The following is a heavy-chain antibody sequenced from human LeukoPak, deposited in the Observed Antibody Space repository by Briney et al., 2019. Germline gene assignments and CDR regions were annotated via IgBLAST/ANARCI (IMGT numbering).Heavy chain of an antibody. Sequence: GGSLRLSCAASGFTFSSYAMHWVRQAPGKGLEWVAVISYDGSNKYYADSVKGRFTISRDNAKNSLYLQMNSLRAEDTAVYYCARVSVQTYYYDSSGYYYYPFDYWGQGTLVTVSS. CDR3: ARVSVQTYYYDSSGYYYYPFDY. J-gene: IGHJ4*02. CDR2: ISYDGSNK. V-gene: IGHV3-30-3*01. CDR1: GFTFSSYA. D-gene: IGHD3-22*01.